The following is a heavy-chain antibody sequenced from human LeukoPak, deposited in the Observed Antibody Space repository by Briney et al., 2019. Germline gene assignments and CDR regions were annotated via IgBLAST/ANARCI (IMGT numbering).Heavy chain of an antibody. D-gene: IGHD1-7*01. J-gene: IGHJ4*02. V-gene: IGHV5-51*01. Sequence: GESLKISCKVSGYRFTSYWIGWLRQMPGKGLEWMGVIYGADYTTIYSPPFHGQITISADKSISTAYLQWTSLKASDTAMYYCARRPAGTRTFDYWGQGALVTVSS. CDR3: ARRPAGTRTFDY. CDR1: GYRFTSYW. CDR2: IYGADYTT.